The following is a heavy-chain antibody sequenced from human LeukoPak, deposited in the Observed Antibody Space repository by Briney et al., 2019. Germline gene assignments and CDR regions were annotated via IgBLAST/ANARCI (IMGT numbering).Heavy chain of an antibody. Sequence: PSETLSLTCTVSGGSISSYYWSWIRQPPGKGLEWIGYIYYSGSTNYNPSLKSRVTKSVDTSKNQFSLKLSSVTAADTAVYYCARLPNYYDSSGNDYWGQGTLVTVSS. V-gene: IGHV4-59*08. D-gene: IGHD3-22*01. CDR2: IYYSGST. CDR3: ARLPNYYDSSGNDY. J-gene: IGHJ4*02. CDR1: GGSISSYY.